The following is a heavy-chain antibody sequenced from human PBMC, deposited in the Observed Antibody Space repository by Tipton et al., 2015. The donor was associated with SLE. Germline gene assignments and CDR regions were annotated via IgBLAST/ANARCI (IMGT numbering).Heavy chain of an antibody. Sequence: TLSLTCTVSGGSISSHYWTWIRQPPGKGLEWIGYSYYSGSTNYNPSLKSRVTISVDTSKNQFSLKLRSVTAAGPAVYFCARESAPSGAFDYWGQGTFVTVSS. V-gene: IGHV4-59*11. J-gene: IGHJ4*02. D-gene: IGHD4-17*01. CDR3: ARESAPSGAFDY. CDR2: SYYSGST. CDR1: GGSISSHY.